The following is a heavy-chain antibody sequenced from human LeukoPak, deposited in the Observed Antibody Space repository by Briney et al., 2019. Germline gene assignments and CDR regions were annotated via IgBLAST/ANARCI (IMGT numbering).Heavy chain of an antibody. V-gene: IGHV4-34*01. CDR2: INHSGST. J-gene: IGHJ5*02. CDR1: GGSFSGYY. CDR3: ARGEQQLPRRWGYNCFDP. D-gene: IGHD6-13*01. Sequence: SETLSLTCAVYGGSFSGYYWSWIRQPPGKGLEWIGEINHSGSTNYNPSLKSRVTISVDTSKNQSSLKLSSVTAADTAVYYCARGEQQLPRRWGYNCFDPWGQGTLVTVSS.